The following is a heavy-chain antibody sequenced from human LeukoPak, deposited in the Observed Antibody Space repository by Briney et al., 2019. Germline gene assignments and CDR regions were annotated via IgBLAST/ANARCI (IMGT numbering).Heavy chain of an antibody. V-gene: IGHV1-46*01. CDR2: INPSGGST. D-gene: IGHD6-19*01. J-gene: IGHJ4*02. CDR1: GYTFTSYY. Sequence: SVKVSCKASGYTFTSYYMHWVRQAPGQGLEWMGIINPSGGSTSYAQKFQGRVTMTRDTSTSTVYMELSSLRSEDTAVYYCAREGIAVAGILDYFDYWGQGTLVTVSS. CDR3: AREGIAVAGILDYFDY.